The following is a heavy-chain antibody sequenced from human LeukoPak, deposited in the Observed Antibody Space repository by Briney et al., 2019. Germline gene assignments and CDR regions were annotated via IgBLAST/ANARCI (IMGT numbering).Heavy chain of an antibody. CDR1: GYTFTGYY. J-gene: IGHJ3*02. Sequence: ASVKVSCKASGYTFTGYYMHWVRQAPGQGLEWMGWINLNSGGTNYAQKFQGRVTMTRDTSISTAYMELSRLRSDDTAVYYCARYWAGTMSPYDAFDIWGQGTMVTVSS. CDR2: INLNSGGT. D-gene: IGHD1-1*01. V-gene: IGHV1-2*02. CDR3: ARYWAGTMSPYDAFDI.